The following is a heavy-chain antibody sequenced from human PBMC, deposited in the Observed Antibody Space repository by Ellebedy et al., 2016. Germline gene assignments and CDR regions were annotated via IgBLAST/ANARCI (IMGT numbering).Heavy chain of an antibody. V-gene: IGHV1-69*06. CDR2: IIPIFGTA. J-gene: IGHJ4*02. D-gene: IGHD2/OR15-2a*01. Sequence: ASVKVSCKASGGTFSSYAISWVRQAPGQGLEWMGGIIPIFGTANYAQKFQGRVTITADKSTSTAYMELSSLRSEDTAVFYCARAPGLENSYFHYWGQGTLVTVSS. CDR1: GGTFSSYA. CDR3: ARAPGLENSYFHY.